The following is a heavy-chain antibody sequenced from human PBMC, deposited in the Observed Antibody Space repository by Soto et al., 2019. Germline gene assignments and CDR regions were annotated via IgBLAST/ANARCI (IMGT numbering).Heavy chain of an antibody. J-gene: IGHJ4*02. Sequence: ASVKVSWKASGYTKSSNYMVWVRQAPGQGLEWMGIINTSGGSTDYAQKFQGRLTMTRDTSTNTVYMELSSLRSEDTAVYYCASLEITGYWGQGTQVTVSS. CDR2: INTSGGST. CDR3: ASLEITGY. CDR1: GYTKSSNY. D-gene: IGHD3-16*01. V-gene: IGHV1-46*01.